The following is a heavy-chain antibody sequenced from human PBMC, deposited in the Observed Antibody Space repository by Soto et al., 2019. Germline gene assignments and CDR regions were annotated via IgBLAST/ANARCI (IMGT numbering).Heavy chain of an antibody. Sequence: QVQLQESGPGLVKPSQTLSLTCTVSGGSISSGDYYWIWIRQPPGKGLEWIGYIYFSGSTYYNPSLKSRVIISLDTSKNQFSLKLSSVTAADTAVYYCARELTGYRFGPGEVYWGQGTLVTVSS. CDR2: IYFSGST. V-gene: IGHV4-30-4*01. D-gene: IGHD5-18*01. CDR1: GGSISSGDYY. J-gene: IGHJ4*02. CDR3: ARELTGYRFGPGEVY.